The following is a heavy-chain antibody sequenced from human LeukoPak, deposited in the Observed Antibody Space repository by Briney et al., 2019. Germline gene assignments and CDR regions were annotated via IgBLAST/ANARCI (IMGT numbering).Heavy chain of an antibody. D-gene: IGHD2-2*01. CDR3: ARETSTSKTVRSDP. V-gene: IGHV3-7*01. Sequence: GGSLRLSCAASGFTFSSYWMSWVRQAPGKGLEWVANIKQDGSEKYYVDSVKGRFTISRDNAKNSLYLQMNSLRAEDTAVYYCARETSTSKTVRSDPWGQGTLVTVSS. CDR1: GFTFSSYW. J-gene: IGHJ5*02. CDR2: IKQDGSEK.